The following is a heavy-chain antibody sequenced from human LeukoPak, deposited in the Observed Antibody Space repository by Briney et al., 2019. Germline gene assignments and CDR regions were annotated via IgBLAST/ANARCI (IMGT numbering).Heavy chain of an antibody. CDR1: XXTXSTYX. D-gene: IGHD6-13*01. CDR2: IPDSGRYS. CDR3: VRGDSRDY. V-gene: IGHV3-21*01. J-gene: IGHJ4*02. Sequence: GXXLRLSCXXSXXTXSTYXXNXVRQAPGKGLEWVSSIPDSGRYSHHADSVKGRFTISRDNAKNSLYLDMDNLRAEDTAVYYCVRGDSRDYWGQGSRSPSPQ.